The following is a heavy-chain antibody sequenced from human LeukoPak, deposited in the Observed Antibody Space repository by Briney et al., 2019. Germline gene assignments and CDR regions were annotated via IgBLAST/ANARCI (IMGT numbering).Heavy chain of an antibody. CDR3: ARDKEWDRSSFDY. CDR1: GFTFSSYW. CDR2: IKQDGSEK. V-gene: IGHV3-7*01. D-gene: IGHD1-26*01. J-gene: IGHJ4*02. Sequence: PGGSLRLSCAASGFTFSSYWVSWVRQAPGKGLEWVANIKQDGSEKYYVDSVKGRFTISRDNAKNSLYLQMNSLRAEDTAVYYCARDKEWDRSSFDYWGQGTLVTVSS.